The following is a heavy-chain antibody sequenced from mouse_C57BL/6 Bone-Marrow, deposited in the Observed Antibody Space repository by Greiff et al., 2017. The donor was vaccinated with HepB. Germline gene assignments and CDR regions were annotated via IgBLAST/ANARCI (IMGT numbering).Heavy chain of an antibody. CDR1: GYTFTSYW. CDR2: IDPNSGGT. D-gene: IGHD2-1*01. V-gene: IGHV1-72*01. CDR3: AREEAMVGEFAY. Sequence: QVQLQHPGAELVKPGASVKLSCKASGYTFTSYWMHWVKQRPGRGLEWIGRIDPNSGGTKYNEKFKSKATLTVDKPSSTAYMQLSSLASEASAVYDCAREEAMVGEFAYWGQGTLVTVSA. J-gene: IGHJ3*01.